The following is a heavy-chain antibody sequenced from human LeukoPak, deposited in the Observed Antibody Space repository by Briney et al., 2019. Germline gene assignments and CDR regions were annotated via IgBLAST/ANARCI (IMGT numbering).Heavy chain of an antibody. CDR1: GFTFSTAW. CDR3: ATANTYYDYVWGSARYIY. Sequence: PGGSLRLSCAGSGFTFSTAWLTWVRQTPGKGLEWVGHIKSRNDGGTTDYAAPVTGRFTISRDDSKSTVYLQMNSLKTEDTAVYYCATANTYYDYVWGSARYIYWGQGTLVTVSS. V-gene: IGHV3-15*01. D-gene: IGHD3-16*02. J-gene: IGHJ4*02. CDR2: IKSRNDGGTT.